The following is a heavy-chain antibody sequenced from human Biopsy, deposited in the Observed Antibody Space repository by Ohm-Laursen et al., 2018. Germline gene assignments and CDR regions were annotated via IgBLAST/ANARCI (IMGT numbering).Heavy chain of an antibody. CDR2: VYYTGST. D-gene: IGHD3-22*01. V-gene: IGHV4-59*01. J-gene: IGHJ2*01. CDR1: GDSISSYY. Sequence: GTLSLACTVSGDSISSYYWSWIRQPPGKGLEWIGYVYYTGSTDYNPSLQSRVTISVDTSKNHFSLRLRSVTPADTAIYYCARDRGYYSDRTVPGYFDLWGRGTLVTVSS. CDR3: ARDRGYYSDRTVPGYFDL.